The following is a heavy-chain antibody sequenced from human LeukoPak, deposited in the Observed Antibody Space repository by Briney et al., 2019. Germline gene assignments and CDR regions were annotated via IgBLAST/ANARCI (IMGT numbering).Heavy chain of an antibody. J-gene: IGHJ6*03. CDR1: GFTFDDYA. D-gene: IGHD1-1*01. CDR3: ARDNWNDAPGIYYYYRDV. CDR2: ISWNSGSI. V-gene: IGHV3-9*01. Sequence: GGSLRLSCAASGFTFDDYAMHWVRQAPGKGLEWVSGISWNSGSIGYADSVKGRFTISRDNAKNSLYLQMNSLRAEDTAVYYCARDNWNDAPGIYYYYRDVWGKGTTVTVSS.